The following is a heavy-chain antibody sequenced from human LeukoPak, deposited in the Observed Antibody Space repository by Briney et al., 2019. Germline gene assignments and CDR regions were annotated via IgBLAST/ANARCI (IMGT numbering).Heavy chain of an antibody. CDR1: GFTFSSYG. V-gene: IGHV3-30*03. Sequence: GGSLRLSCAASGFTFSSYGMHWVRQAPGKGLEWVAVISYDGSNKYYADSVKGRFTISRDNSKNTLYLQMNSLRAEDTAVYYCARERNERWYCSGGSCPGVIDYWGQGTLVTVSS. CDR2: ISYDGSNK. J-gene: IGHJ4*02. D-gene: IGHD2-15*01. CDR3: ARERNERWYCSGGSCPGVIDY.